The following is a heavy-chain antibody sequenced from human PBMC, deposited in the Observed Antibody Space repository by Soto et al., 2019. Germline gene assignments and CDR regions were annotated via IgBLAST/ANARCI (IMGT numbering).Heavy chain of an antibody. CDR1: GGSFSGYY. D-gene: IGHD3-9*01. Sequence: PSETLSLTCAVYGGSFSGYYWSWIRQSPGKGLEWIGEINHSGSTNNNPSLKSRVTISVDTSKNQFSLKLSSVTAADTAVYYCAREVYDILTGYYRQYYYYGMDVWGQGTTVTVSS. V-gene: IGHV4-34*01. J-gene: IGHJ6*02. CDR3: AREVYDILTGYYRQYYYYGMDV. CDR2: INHSGST.